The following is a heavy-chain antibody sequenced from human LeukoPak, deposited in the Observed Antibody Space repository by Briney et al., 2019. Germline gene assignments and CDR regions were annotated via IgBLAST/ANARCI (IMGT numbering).Heavy chain of an antibody. CDR2: IWYDGSNK. V-gene: IGHV3-33*01. D-gene: IGHD6-6*01. J-gene: IGHJ4*02. CDR3: ARGGIAARPDYFDY. CDR1: GFTFSSYG. Sequence: GGPLRLSCAASGFTFSSYGMHWVRQAPGKGLEWVAVIWYDGSNKYYADSVKGRFTISRDNAKNSLYLQMNSLRAEDTAVYYCARGGIAARPDYFDYWGQGTLVTVSS.